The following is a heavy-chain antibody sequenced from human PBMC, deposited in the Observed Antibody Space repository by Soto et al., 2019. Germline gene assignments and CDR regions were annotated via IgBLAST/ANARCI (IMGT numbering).Heavy chain of an antibody. Sequence: SETLSLTCTVSGGSVSSGSYYWRWIRQPPGKGLEWIGYIYYSGSTNYNPSLKSRVTISVDTSKNQFSLKLSSVTAADTAVYYCARESDIVVVVAATHAFDIWGQGTMVTVSS. CDR1: GGSVSSGSYY. V-gene: IGHV4-61*01. D-gene: IGHD2-15*01. J-gene: IGHJ3*02. CDR3: ARESDIVVVVAATHAFDI. CDR2: IYYSGST.